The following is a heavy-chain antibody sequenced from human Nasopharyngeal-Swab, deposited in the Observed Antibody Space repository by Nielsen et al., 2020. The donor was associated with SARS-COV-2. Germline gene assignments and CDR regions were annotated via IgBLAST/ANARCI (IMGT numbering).Heavy chain of an antibody. D-gene: IGHD3-22*01. J-gene: IGHJ6*02. CDR3: TRQGSGYYYYYYYGMDV. CDR1: GFTFSGSA. CDR2: IRDKANSYAT. Sequence: GGSLRLSCAASGFTFSGSAMHWVRQASGKGLEWVGRIRDKANSYATAYAASVKGRFTISRDDSKNTAYLQMNSLKTEDTAVYYCTRQGSGYYYYYYYGMDVWGQGTTVTVSS. V-gene: IGHV3-73*01.